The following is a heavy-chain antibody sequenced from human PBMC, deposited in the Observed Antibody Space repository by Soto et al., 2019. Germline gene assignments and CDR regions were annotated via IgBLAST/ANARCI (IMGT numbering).Heavy chain of an antibody. Sequence: PGGSLRLSCAASGFTFSSYWMSWVRQAPGKGLEWVANIKQDGSEKYYVDSVKGRFTISRDNAKNSLYLQMNSLRAEDTAVYYCARAGSRGFRYCSGGSCPNDAFDIWGQGIMVTVSS. CDR3: ARAGSRGFRYCSGGSCPNDAFDI. D-gene: IGHD2-15*01. V-gene: IGHV3-7*01. J-gene: IGHJ3*02. CDR1: GFTFSSYW. CDR2: IKQDGSEK.